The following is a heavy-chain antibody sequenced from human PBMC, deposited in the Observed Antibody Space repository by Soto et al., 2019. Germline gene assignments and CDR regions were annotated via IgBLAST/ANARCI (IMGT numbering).Heavy chain of an antibody. CDR1: GGTFSSYA. CDR3: ARVTSMVRGVIDNWFDP. D-gene: IGHD3-10*01. Sequence: QVPLVQSGAEVKKPGSSVTASCKASGGTFSSYAIHWVRQAPGQGLEWMGGIIPMYGPAKYAQRFQGRVTITADESTTTVYMELTSLTSQDTAVYYCARVTSMVRGVIDNWFDPWGHATLVTVSS. V-gene: IGHV1-69*01. CDR2: IIPMYGPA. J-gene: IGHJ5*02.